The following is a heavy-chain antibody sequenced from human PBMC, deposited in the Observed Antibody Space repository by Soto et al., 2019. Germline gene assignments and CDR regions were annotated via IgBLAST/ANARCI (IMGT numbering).Heavy chain of an antibody. CDR3: ARVDYGSGSYSPDY. CDR1: GGSISSGGYY. Sequence: PSETLSLTCTVSGGSISSGGYYWSWIRQHPGKGLEWIGYIYYSGSTYYNPSLKSRVTISVDTSKSQFSLKLSSVTAADTAVYYCARVDYGSGSYSPDYWGQGTLVTVSS. CDR2: IYYSGST. J-gene: IGHJ4*02. D-gene: IGHD3-10*01. V-gene: IGHV4-31*03.